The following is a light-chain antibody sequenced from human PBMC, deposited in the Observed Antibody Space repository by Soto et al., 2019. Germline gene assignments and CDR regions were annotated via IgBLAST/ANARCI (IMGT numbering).Light chain of an antibody. CDR1: QSVSSN. CDR2: GAS. V-gene: IGKV3-15*01. CDR3: EQYNNCPPWT. J-gene: IGKJ1*01. Sequence: EIVMTQSRAILSVSPGERAIISSRASQSVSSNLAWYQQKPGQAPRLLIYGASTRATGIPARFSGSGSGTEFSLTISSLQSEDFAVYYCEQYNNCPPWTFGQGTKVEIK.